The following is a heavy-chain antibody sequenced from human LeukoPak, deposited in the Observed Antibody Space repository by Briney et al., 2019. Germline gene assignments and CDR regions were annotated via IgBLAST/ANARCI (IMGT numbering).Heavy chain of an antibody. D-gene: IGHD7-27*01. CDR2: IYNAGST. J-gene: IGHJ4*02. V-gene: IGHV4-31*03. CDR3: ARMGRRSNWGSHFDY. CDR1: GGFISSDGYY. Sequence: SETLSLACNVSGGFISSDGYYWGWIRQHPGKGLEWIGHIYNAGSTYYNPSLRRRVSMLIDSSKRQLSLSLTSVTDADTAVYYCARMGRRSNWGSHFDYWGQGILVIVSS.